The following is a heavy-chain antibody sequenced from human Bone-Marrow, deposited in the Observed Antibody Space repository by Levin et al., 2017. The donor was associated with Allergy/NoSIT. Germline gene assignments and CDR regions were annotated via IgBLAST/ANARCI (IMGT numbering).Heavy chain of an antibody. V-gene: IGHV1-18*01. Sequence: ASVKVSCKASGYTFTSYGISWVRQAPGQGLEWMGWISAYNGNTNYAQKLQGRVTMTTDTSTSTAYMELRSLRSDDTAVYYCARDGDPWIQLWSQMTEFDYWGQGTLVTVSS. CDR3: ARDGDPWIQLWSQMTEFDY. J-gene: IGHJ4*02. CDR1: GYTFTSYG. D-gene: IGHD5-18*01. CDR2: ISAYNGNT.